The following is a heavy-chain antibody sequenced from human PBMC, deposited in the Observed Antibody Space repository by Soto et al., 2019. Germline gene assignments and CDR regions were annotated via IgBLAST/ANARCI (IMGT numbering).Heavy chain of an antibody. CDR1: GFTFNVYA. J-gene: IGHJ4*02. V-gene: IGHV3-23*01. Sequence: EVRLLESGGGLVQPGGSLRLSCAASGFTFNVYAMSWVRQAPGKGLEWVSGISGSGDSTHYADSVKGRFTVSRDNSKSMLYLQTNSLRAEDTAIYYCAKALYGGFTYWGQGTLVTVSS. CDR2: ISGSGDST. CDR3: AKALYGGFTY. D-gene: IGHD3-10*01.